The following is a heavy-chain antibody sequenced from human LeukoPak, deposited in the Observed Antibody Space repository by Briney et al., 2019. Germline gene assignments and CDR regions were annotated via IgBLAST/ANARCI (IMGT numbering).Heavy chain of an antibody. CDR3: AKGVVATISENFDY. Sequence: PGGSLRLSCAASGFTFDDYAMRWVRQAPGKGLEWVSGISWNSGSIGYADSVKGRFTISRDNAKNSLYLQMNSLGAEDTALYYCAKGVVATISENFDYWGQGTLVTVSS. J-gene: IGHJ4*02. CDR2: ISWNSGSI. V-gene: IGHV3-9*01. CDR1: GFTFDDYA. D-gene: IGHD5-12*01.